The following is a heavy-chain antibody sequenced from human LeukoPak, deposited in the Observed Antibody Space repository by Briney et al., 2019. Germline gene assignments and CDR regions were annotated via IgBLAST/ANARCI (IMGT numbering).Heavy chain of an antibody. V-gene: IGHV4-34*01. J-gene: IGHJ5*02. CDR2: INHSGST. CDR3: ARTPRRYSGSSKFDP. Sequence: PSETLSLTCAVYGGSFSGYYWSWIRQPPGKGLEWIGEINHSGSTNYNPSLKSRVTISVDTSKNQFSLKLSSVTAADTAVYYCARTPRRYSGSSKFDPWGQGTLVTVSS. CDR1: GGSFSGYY. D-gene: IGHD1-26*01.